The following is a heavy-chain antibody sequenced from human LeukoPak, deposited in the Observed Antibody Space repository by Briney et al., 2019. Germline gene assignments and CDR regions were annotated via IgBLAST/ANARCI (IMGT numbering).Heavy chain of an antibody. J-gene: IGHJ5*02. CDR2: IYTSGST. V-gene: IGHV4-4*09. CDR1: GGSISSYY. Sequence: SETLSLTCTVSGGSISSYYWSWIRQPPGKGLEWIGYIYTSGSTNYNPSLKSRVTISVDTSKNQFSLKLSSVTAADTAVYYCARRADCSSTSCYRSWFDPWGQGTPVTVSS. CDR3: ARRADCSSTSCYRSWFDP. D-gene: IGHD2-2*02.